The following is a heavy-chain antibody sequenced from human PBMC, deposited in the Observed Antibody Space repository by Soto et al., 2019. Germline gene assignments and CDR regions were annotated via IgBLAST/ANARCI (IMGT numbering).Heavy chain of an antibody. Sequence: PGESLKISCKGSGYSFAGYWITWVRQKPGKGLEWMGRIDPSDSQTYYSPSFRGHVTISVTKSITTVFLQWSSLRASDTAMYYCARQIYDSDTGPNFQYYFDSWCKGTPVTVSS. CDR1: GYSFAGYW. CDR2: IDPSDSQT. V-gene: IGHV5-10-1*01. D-gene: IGHD3-22*01. J-gene: IGHJ4*02. CDR3: ARQIYDSDTGPNFQYYFDS.